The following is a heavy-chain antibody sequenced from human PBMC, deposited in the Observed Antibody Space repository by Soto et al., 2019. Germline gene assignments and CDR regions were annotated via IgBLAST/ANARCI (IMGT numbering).Heavy chain of an antibody. CDR2: IYYSGSI. CDR3: ARVGGYYDSSGYRYYYYGMDV. V-gene: IGHV4-59*01. D-gene: IGHD3-22*01. Sequence: SETLSLTCTVSGGSISSYYWSWIRQPPGKGLEWIGYIYYSGSINYNPSLKSRVTISVDTSKNQLSLKLSSVTAADTAVYYCARVGGYYDSSGYRYYYYGMDVWGQGTTVTVSS. J-gene: IGHJ6*02. CDR1: GGSISSYY.